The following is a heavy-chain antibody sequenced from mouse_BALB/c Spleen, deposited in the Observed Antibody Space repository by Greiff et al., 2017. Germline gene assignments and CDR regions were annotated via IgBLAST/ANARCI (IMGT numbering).Heavy chain of an antibody. CDR2: INPSNGRT. D-gene: IGHD1-1*01. Sequence: QVQLQQPGAELVKPGASVKLSCKASGYTFTSYWMDWVKQRPGQGLEWIGEINPSNGRTNYNEKFKSKATLTVDKSSSTAYMQLSSLTSEDSAVYYCARRGITTVCDYWGQGTTLTVSS. J-gene: IGHJ2*01. CDR3: ARRGITTVCDY. V-gene: IGHV1S81*02. CDR1: GYTFTSYW.